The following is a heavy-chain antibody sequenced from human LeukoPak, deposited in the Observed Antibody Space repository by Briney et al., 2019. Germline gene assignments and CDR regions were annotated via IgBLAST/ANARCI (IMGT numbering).Heavy chain of an antibody. CDR3: ARLLPSAFYHGMDV. J-gene: IGHJ6*02. CDR1: GDSTNNFH. Sequence: PSETLSLTCTVSGDSTNNFHWSWSRQPPGKGLEWIGHIFHSGGSKYNPSLKSRATISTDMSKNVLSLELTSVTAADTAVYYCARLLPSAFYHGMDVWGQGTTVTVSS. V-gene: IGHV4-59*01. CDR2: IFHSGGS. D-gene: IGHD3-16*01.